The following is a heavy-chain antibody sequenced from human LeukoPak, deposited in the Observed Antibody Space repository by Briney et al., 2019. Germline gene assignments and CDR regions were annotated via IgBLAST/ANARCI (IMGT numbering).Heavy chain of an antibody. V-gene: IGHV3-30*02. D-gene: IGHD4-23*01. CDR2: IRYDGSNK. Sequence: PGGSLRLSCAASGFTFSSYGMHWVRQAPGKGLEWVAFIRYDGSNKYYADSVRGRFTISRDNSKNTLYLQMNSLRAEDTAVYYCAKKGYGGNSDLDYYMDVWGKGTTVTISS. CDR3: AKKGYGGNSDLDYYMDV. J-gene: IGHJ6*03. CDR1: GFTFSSYG.